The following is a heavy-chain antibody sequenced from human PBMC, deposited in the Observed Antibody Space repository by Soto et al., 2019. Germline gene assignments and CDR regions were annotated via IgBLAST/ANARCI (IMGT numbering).Heavy chain of an antibody. J-gene: IGHJ5*02. CDR2: IYNSGNT. D-gene: IGHD4-4*01. Sequence: QVQLQESGPGLVKPSETPSLTCTVSGGSVSSGSYYWSWIRQPPGKGLEWIGYIYNSGNTNHNPSLKSRVSISIDTSNNQISLKLSSVTAADTAVYYCAGDYSIPWGQGTLVTVSS. CDR3: AGDYSIP. CDR1: GGSVSSGSYY. V-gene: IGHV4-61*01.